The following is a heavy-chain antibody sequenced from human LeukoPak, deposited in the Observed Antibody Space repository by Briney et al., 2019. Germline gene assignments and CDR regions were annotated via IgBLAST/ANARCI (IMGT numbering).Heavy chain of an antibody. J-gene: IGHJ3*02. CDR2: ITVSGGST. Sequence: QPGGSLRLSCAASGFTFSAYTMTWVRQAPGKGLEWVSTITVSGGSTYYADSVRGRFTISRDNSMHTLYLQMNSLRAEDTAIYYCAKGGWGAFDIWGQGTMVTVSS. CDR1: GFTFSAYT. V-gene: IGHV3-23*01. CDR3: AKGGWGAFDI. D-gene: IGHD6-19*01.